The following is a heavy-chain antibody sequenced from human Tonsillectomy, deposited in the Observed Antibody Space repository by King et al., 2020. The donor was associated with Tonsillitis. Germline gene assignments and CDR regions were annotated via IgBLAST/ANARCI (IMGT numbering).Heavy chain of an antibody. Sequence: VQLVESGGGLVQTGGSLRLSCAASEFTFTDYWMNWVRQAPGKGLEWVANIKGDGSEQNYVDSVKGRFTISRDNAKNSVYLQMNSLRVDDTAVYYCVRSSGYLCDYWGQGTLVTVSS. CDR3: VRSSGYLCDY. CDR2: IKGDGSEQ. CDR1: EFTFTDYW. V-gene: IGHV3-7*03. J-gene: IGHJ4*02. D-gene: IGHD3-16*02.